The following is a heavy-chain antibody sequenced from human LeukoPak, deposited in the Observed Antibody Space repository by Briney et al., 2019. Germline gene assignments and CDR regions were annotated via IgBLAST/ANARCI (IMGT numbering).Heavy chain of an antibody. V-gene: IGHV1-18*01. Sequence: ASVKVSCKASGYTFTSYGISWVRQAPGQGLEWMGWISAYNGSTNYAQKLQGRVTMTTDTSTSTAYMELRSLRSDDTAVYYCARNRGDGITIFGVAPRYYYGMDVWGQGTTVTVSS. CDR3: ARNRGDGITIFGVAPRYYYGMDV. CDR1: GYTFTSYG. CDR2: ISAYNGST. D-gene: IGHD3-3*01. J-gene: IGHJ6*02.